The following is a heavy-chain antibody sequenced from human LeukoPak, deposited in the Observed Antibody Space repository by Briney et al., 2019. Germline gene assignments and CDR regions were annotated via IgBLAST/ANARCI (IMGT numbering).Heavy chain of an antibody. J-gene: IGHJ6*04. CDR1: GFTFSNCA. Sequence: GGSLRLSCAASGFTFSNCAMNWVRQAPGQGLEWVSAISDSGGRTYYADSVKGRFTISRDNSKNTLYLQMNSLRAEDTAVYCCAELGITMIGGVWGKGTTVTISS. D-gene: IGHD3-10*02. CDR2: ISDSGGRT. V-gene: IGHV3-23*01. CDR3: AELGITMIGGV.